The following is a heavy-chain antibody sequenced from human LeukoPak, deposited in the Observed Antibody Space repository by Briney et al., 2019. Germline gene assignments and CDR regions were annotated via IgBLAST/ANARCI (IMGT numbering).Heavy chain of an antibody. D-gene: IGHD3-3*01. J-gene: IGHJ4*02. CDR1: GFTFSSYG. Sequence: GGSLRLSCAAPGFTFSSYGMHWVRQAPGKGLEWVAVIWYDGSNKYYADSVKGRFTISRDNSKNTLYLQMNSLRAEDTAVYYCARDRGFWSGFDYWGQGTLVTVSS. CDR3: ARDRGFWSGFDY. V-gene: IGHV3-33*01. CDR2: IWYDGSNK.